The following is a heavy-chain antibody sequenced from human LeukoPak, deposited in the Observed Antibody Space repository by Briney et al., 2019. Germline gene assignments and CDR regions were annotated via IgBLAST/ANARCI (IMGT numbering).Heavy chain of an antibody. CDR2: ISWNSGSI. J-gene: IGHJ4*02. V-gene: IGHV3-9*01. Sequence: PGGSLRLSCAASGFTFDDYAMHWVRQAPGKGLEWVSGISWNSGSIGYADSVKGRFTISRDNAKNSLYLQMNSLRAEDTAVYYCARVGGGYYYGLGSWLSDYWGQGTLATVSS. D-gene: IGHD3-10*01. CDR3: ARVGGGYYYGLGSWLSDY. CDR1: GFTFDDYA.